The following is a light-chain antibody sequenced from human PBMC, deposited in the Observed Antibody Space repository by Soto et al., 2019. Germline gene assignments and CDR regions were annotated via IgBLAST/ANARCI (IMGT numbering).Light chain of an antibody. J-gene: IGLJ1*01. CDR3: ATWDDSRNGV. V-gene: IGLV1-44*01. CDR1: TSNIESHS. Sequence: QSVLTQPPSASGTPGQRIIISCSGSTSNIESHSVNWYQKVPGTAPKLVIITNNQRPSGVPDRFSGSRSGASASLAISGLQSEDEATYYCATWDDSRNGVFGTGTKLTVL. CDR2: TNN.